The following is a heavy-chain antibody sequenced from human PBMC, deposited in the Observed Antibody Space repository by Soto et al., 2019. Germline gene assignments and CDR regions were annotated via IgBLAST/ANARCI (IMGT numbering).Heavy chain of an antibody. D-gene: IGHD6-19*01. CDR1: GYSFTSYW. CDR2: IYPGDSDT. CDR3: ATVALVTGYSSGWDDYYGMDV. J-gene: IGHJ6*02. V-gene: IGHV5-51*01. Sequence: PGESLKISCKGSGYSFTSYWIGWVRQMPGKGLEWMGIIYPGDSDTRYSPSFQGQVTISADKSISTAYLQWSSLKASDTAMYYCATVALVTGYSSGWDDYYGMDVWGQGTTVTVSS.